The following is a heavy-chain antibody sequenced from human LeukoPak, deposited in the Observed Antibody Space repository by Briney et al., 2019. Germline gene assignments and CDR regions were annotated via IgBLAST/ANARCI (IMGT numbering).Heavy chain of an antibody. CDR3: GRDFSVGDTAMISRFAY. V-gene: IGHV1-46*01. CDR2: VNPRGGGT. CDR1: GYTFTRYY. Sequence: APVKASCKASGYTFTRYYMLGVRQAPGQGGEWVGIVNPRGGGTSYAQKFQGRVTMARDMSTSTVHMELSSLRSEDPARYYCGRDFSVGDTAMISRFAYWGQGTLVTVSS. J-gene: IGHJ4*02. D-gene: IGHD5-18*01.